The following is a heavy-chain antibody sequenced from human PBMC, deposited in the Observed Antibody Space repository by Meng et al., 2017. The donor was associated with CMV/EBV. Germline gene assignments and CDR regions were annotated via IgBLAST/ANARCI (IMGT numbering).Heavy chain of an antibody. J-gene: IGHJ5*02. V-gene: IGHV3-73*01. CDR3: ARDLFGYDFWSGPNWFDP. CDR2: IRSKANSYAT. Sequence: FSGSAMHWVRQASGKGLEWVGRIRSKANSYATAYAASVKGRFTISRDDSKNTAYLQMNSLKTEDTAVYYCARDLFGYDFWSGPNWFDPWGQGTLVTVSS. CDR1: FSGSA. D-gene: IGHD3-3*01.